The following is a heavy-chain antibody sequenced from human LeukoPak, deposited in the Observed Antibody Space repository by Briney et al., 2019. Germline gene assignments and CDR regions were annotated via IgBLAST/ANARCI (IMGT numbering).Heavy chain of an antibody. V-gene: IGHV4-59*01. J-gene: IGHJ6*02. CDR2: IYYSGST. Sequence: SETLSLTCTVSGGSISSYYWSWIRQPPGKGLEWIGYIYYSGSTNYNPSLKSRVTISVDTSKNQFSLKLSSVTAADTAVYYCASNGGRRYFGPSYYYYGMDVWGQGTTVTVSS. CDR3: ASNGGRRYFGPSYYYYGMDV. CDR1: GGSISSYY. D-gene: IGHD3-9*01.